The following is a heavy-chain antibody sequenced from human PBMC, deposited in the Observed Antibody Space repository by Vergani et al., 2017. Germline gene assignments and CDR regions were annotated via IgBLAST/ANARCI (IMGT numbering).Heavy chain of an antibody. CDR2: IYSGGST. CDR1: GFTVSSNY. CDR3: ARDPVSQPSFDY. J-gene: IGHJ4*02. V-gene: IGHV3-66*02. D-gene: IGHD2-2*01. Sequence: VQLVESGGGVVQPGWSLRLSCAASGFTVSSNYMSWVRQAPGKGLEWVSVIYSGGSTYYADSVKGRFTISRDNSKNTLYLQMNSLRAEDTAVYYCARDPVSQPSFDYWGQGTLVTVSS.